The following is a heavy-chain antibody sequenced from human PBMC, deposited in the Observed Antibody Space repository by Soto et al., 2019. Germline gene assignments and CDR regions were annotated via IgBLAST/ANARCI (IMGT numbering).Heavy chain of an antibody. J-gene: IGHJ5*02. D-gene: IGHD2-2*01. V-gene: IGHV3-74*01. CDR3: AREYCSSTSCLNWFDP. Sequence: PGGSLRLSCAASGFTFSSYWMHWVRQAPGKGLVWVSRINSDGSTTSNADSVKGRFTISRDNAKNSLYLQMNSLRAEDTAVYYCAREYCSSTSCLNWFDPWGQGTLVTVSS. CDR1: GFTFSSYW. CDR2: INSDGSTT.